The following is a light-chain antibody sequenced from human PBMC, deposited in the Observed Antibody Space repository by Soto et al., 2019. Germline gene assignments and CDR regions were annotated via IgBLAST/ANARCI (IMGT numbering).Light chain of an antibody. CDR3: QQYGSSPPFT. CDR2: GAS. CDR1: QSISISY. V-gene: IGKV3-20*01. J-gene: IGKJ3*01. Sequence: ELVITQSPATLSMFPGDIANLSCRASQSISISYLAGYQPKPXXAPRLLIKGASIRAPVIPDRFSGSGYWTDVTLTISRLKPEYLAVYFCQQYGSSPPFTFRPGTTVDIK.